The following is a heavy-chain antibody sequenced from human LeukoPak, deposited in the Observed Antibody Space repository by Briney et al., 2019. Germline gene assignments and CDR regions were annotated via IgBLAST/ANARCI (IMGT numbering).Heavy chain of an antibody. CDR1: GYTFTSYG. V-gene: IGHV1-69*13. Sequence: SVKVSCKASGYTFTSYGISWVRQAPGQGLEWMGGIIPIFGTANYVQEFQGRVTITADESTSTAYMELSSLRSEDTAVYYCARSTSVRGLLNRLNYFDYWGQGTLVTVSS. CDR3: ARSTSVRGLLNRLNYFDY. J-gene: IGHJ4*02. CDR2: IIPIFGTA. D-gene: IGHD3-10*01.